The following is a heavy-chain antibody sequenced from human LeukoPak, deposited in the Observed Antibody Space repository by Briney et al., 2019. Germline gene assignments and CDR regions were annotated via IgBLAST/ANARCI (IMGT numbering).Heavy chain of an antibody. V-gene: IGHV1-2*02. D-gene: IGHD3-16*01. Sequence: ASVKVSCKASGYTFTEYYIHWVRQAPGQGLEWMGWINPKSGGTTYAQKFQGRVTVTTDTSISTAYMDLTGLKSDDTAVYYCARGGGSSGYPDYWGQGTLVTVSS. CDR1: GYTFTEYY. CDR3: ARGGGSSGYPDY. CDR2: INPKSGGT. J-gene: IGHJ4*02.